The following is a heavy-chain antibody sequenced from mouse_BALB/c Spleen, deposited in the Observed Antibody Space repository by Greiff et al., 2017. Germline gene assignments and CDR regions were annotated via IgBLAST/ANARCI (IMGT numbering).Heavy chain of an antibody. D-gene: IGHD2-4*01. CDR2: IYPSDSYT. CDR1: GYTFTSYW. CDR3: TRDDYDGAGFAY. V-gene: IGHV1-69*02. Sequence: QVQLQQPGAELVRPGASVKLSCKASGYTFTSYWINWVKQRPGQGLEWIGNIYPSDSYTNYNQKFKDKATLTVDKSSSTAYMQLSSPTSEDSAVYYCTRDDYDGAGFAYWGQGTLVTVSA. J-gene: IGHJ3*01.